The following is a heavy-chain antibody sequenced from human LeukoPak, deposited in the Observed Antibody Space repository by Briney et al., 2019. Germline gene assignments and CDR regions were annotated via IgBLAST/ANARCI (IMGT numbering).Heavy chain of an antibody. Sequence: GGSLRLSCAATGFTFSSYWMSWVRQAPGKGLEWVANIKEDGNEKYYVDSVKGRFTISRDNATNSLYLQMNSLRAEDTAVSYCARGIAAAATFDFSGQGTPVTVSS. CDR3: ARGIAAAATFDF. V-gene: IGHV3-7*01. CDR2: IKEDGNEK. D-gene: IGHD6-13*01. CDR1: GFTFSSYW. J-gene: IGHJ4*02.